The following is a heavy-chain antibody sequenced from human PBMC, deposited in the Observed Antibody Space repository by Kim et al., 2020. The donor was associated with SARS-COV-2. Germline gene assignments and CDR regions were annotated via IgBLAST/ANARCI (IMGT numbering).Heavy chain of an antibody. V-gene: IGHV3-21*01. CDR1: GFTFSSYS. J-gene: IGHJ4*02. D-gene: IGHD6-19*01. CDR3: ARIPGFSSG. CDR2: ISSSSSYI. Sequence: GGSLRLSCATSGFTFSSYSMNWVRQAPGKGLEWVSCISSSSSYIDYADSVKGRFTISRDNAENSLYLQLSSLRAEDTAVYYCARIPGFSSGWGQGTLVTV.